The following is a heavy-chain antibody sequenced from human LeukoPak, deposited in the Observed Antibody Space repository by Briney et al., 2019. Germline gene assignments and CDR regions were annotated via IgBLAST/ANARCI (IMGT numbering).Heavy chain of an antibody. CDR2: IWYDGSQT. V-gene: IGHV3-33*01. Sequence: PGGSLRLSCAASGFDFRIYGLHWVRQAPGKGLEWVAVIWYDGSQTYYVDAVEGRFTISRDNSKNMAYLQMASLRPEDTALYYCARPDSASGAFDLWGQGTMVTVSS. CDR1: GFDFRIYG. D-gene: IGHD2-21*01. J-gene: IGHJ3*01. CDR3: ARPDSASGAFDL.